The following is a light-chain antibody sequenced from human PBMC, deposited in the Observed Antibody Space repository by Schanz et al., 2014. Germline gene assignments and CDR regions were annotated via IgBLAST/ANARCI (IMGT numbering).Light chain of an antibody. J-gene: IGKJ1*01. CDR1: QSISSW. CDR3: QQLNSPWA. V-gene: IGKV1-5*01. Sequence: DIQMTQSPSTLSASVGDRVTITCRASQSISSWLAWYQQKPGKAPKVLIYDASSLESGVPSRFSGSGSGTEFTLTISSLQPDDFATYYCQQLNSPWAFGQGTKVEI. CDR2: DAS.